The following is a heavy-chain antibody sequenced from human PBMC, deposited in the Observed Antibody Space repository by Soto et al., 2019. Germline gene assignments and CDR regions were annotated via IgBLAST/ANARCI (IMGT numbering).Heavy chain of an antibody. CDR2: IYPGDSDT. CDR1: GYSFTSYW. J-gene: IGHJ5*02. D-gene: IGHD5-12*01. CDR3: ARDAYNYGYFSS. V-gene: IGHV5-51*01. Sequence: GESLKISCKGSGYSFTSYWIGWVRQMPGKDLEWMGIIYPGDSDTRYSPSFQGQVTISADNSNSTLYLHMNSLRPEDTAVYYCARDAYNYGYFSSWVQGTLVTVSS.